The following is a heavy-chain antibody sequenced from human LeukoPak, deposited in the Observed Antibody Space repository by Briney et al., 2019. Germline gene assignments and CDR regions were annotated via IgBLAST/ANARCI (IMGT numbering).Heavy chain of an antibody. Sequence: PSETLSLTCTVSGXSISSSSYYWGWIRQPPGKGLEWIGSIYYSGSTYYNPSLKSRVTISVDTSKNQFSLKLSSVTAADTAVYYCARHVLGAAAGKLDYWGQGTLVTVSS. CDR1: GXSISSSSYY. CDR3: ARHVLGAAAGKLDY. CDR2: IYYSGST. D-gene: IGHD6-13*01. V-gene: IGHV4-39*01. J-gene: IGHJ4*02.